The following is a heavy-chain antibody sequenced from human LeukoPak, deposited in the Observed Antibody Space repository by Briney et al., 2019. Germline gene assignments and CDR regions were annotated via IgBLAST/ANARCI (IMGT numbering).Heavy chain of an antibody. V-gene: IGHV4-61*02. CDR1: GGSISSGSYY. J-gene: IGHJ6*03. Sequence: PSETLSLTCTVSGGSISSGSYYWSWIRQPAGKGLEWIGRIYTSGSTNYNPSLKSRVTISVDKSKNQFSLKLGSVTAADTAVYYCARECYSNYGYYMDVWGKGTTVTVSS. CDR2: IYTSGST. CDR3: ARECYSNYGYYMDV. D-gene: IGHD4-11*01.